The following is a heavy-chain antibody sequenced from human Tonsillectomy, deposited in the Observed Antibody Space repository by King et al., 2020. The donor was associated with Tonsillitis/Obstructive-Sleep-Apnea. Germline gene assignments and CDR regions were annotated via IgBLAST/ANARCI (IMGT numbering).Heavy chain of an antibody. CDR1: GFTFSSYG. CDR3: ARYLYSGSYPNLDY. D-gene: IGHD1-26*01. V-gene: IGHV3-33*01. J-gene: IGHJ4*01. CDR2: IWFDGRNK. Sequence: VQLVESGGGVVQPGRSLRLSCAASGFTFSSYGMHWVRQAPGKGLEWVALIWFDGRNKYYADSVKGRFTISRDNSKNMLYLQMNSLRAEDTAMYYCARYLYSGSYPNLDYWGQGTLVTVPS.